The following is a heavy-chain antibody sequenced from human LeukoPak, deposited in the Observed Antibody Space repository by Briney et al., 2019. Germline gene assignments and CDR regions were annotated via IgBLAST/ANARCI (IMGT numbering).Heavy chain of an antibody. J-gene: IGHJ4*02. V-gene: IGHV3-23*01. CDR2: ISGSGGST. CDR1: GFTFSSYA. D-gene: IGHD2-15*01. Sequence: PGGSLRLSCAASGFTFSSYAMSWVRQAPGKGLEWVSAISGSGGSTYYADSVKGRFTISRDNSKNTLYLQMNSLRAEDTAVYYCARKIDCSGGSCYSEAFDYWGRGTLVTVSS. CDR3: ARKIDCSGGSCYSEAFDY.